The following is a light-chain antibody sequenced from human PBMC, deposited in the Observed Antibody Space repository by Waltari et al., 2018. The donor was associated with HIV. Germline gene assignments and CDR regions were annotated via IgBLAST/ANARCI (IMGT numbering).Light chain of an antibody. CDR2: RNN. Sequence: QSVMTQPPPASGTPGQRVTISCSGSSSNIGSNYGYWYQQLPGTAPKLLIYRNNQRPSGVPDRFSGSKSGTSASLAISGLRSEDEADYYCAAWDDSLSGYVFGTGTKVTVL. J-gene: IGLJ1*01. CDR1: SSNIGSNY. V-gene: IGLV1-47*01. CDR3: AAWDDSLSGYV.